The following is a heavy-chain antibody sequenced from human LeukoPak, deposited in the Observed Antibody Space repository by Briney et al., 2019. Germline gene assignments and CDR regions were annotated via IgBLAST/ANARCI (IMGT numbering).Heavy chain of an antibody. Sequence: GGSLRLSCAASGFTFSSYAMHWVRQAPGKGLEYVSAISSNGGSTYYANSVKGRFTISRDNSKNTLYLQMGSLRAEDMAVYYCARDCGTSCYRHYYYYMDVWDKGTTVTVSS. CDR3: ARDCGTSCYRHYYYYMDV. CDR2: ISSNGGST. V-gene: IGHV3-64*01. CDR1: GFTFSSYA. J-gene: IGHJ6*03. D-gene: IGHD2-2*02.